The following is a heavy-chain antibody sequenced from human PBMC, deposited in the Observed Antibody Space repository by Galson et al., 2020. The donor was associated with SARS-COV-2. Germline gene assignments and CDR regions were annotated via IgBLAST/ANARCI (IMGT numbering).Heavy chain of an antibody. D-gene: IGHD3-10*01. Sequence: ASVKVSCKASGYTFTSYDINWVRQATGQGLEWMGWMNPNSGNTGYAQKFQGRVTMTRNTSISTAYMELSSLRSEDTAVYYCARSRLGFRERDFQHWGQGTLVTVSS. CDR1: GYTFTSYD. V-gene: IGHV1-8*01. CDR3: ARSRLGFRERDFQH. J-gene: IGHJ1*01. CDR2: MNPNSGNT.